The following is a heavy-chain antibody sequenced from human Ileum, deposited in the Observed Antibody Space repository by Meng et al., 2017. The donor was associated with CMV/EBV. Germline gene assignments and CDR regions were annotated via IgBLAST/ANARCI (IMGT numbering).Heavy chain of an antibody. J-gene: IGHJ4*02. D-gene: IGHD3/OR15-3a*01. V-gene: IGHV1-46*01. CDR1: GSYSY. Sequence: ASVKVSCKAVGSYSYVHWVRQAPGQGLEWMGIIDPSGYNPEYAQKFQGRVTMTRDTSATTVYMELTSLRYDDTAVYFCATGMQRTRWTPLEKWGQGTLVTVSS. CDR3: ATGMQRTRWTPLEK. CDR2: IDPSGYNP.